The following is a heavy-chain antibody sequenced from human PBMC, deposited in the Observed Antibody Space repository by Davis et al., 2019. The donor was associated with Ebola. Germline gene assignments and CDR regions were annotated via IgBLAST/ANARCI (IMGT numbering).Heavy chain of an antibody. CDR1: GGTFSSYA. CDR2: IIPIFGTA. D-gene: IGHD4-17*01. Sequence: AASVKVSCKASGGTFSSYAISWVRQAPGQGLEWMGGIIPIFGTANYAQKFQGRVTITADESTSTAYMELSSLRSEDTAVYYCARGGHTVTTNNWFDPWGQGTLVTVSS. CDR3: ARGGHTVTTNNWFDP. J-gene: IGHJ5*02. V-gene: IGHV1-69*13.